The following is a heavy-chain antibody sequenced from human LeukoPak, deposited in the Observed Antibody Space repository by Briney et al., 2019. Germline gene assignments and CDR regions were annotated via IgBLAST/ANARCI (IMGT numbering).Heavy chain of an antibody. CDR1: GGSINTNGYY. J-gene: IGHJ4*02. CDR3: ARVGEDYAAYFDY. CDR2: IYYSGST. D-gene: IGHD4-17*01. Sequence: SETLSLTCSVSGGSINTNGYYWGWIRQPPGKGLEWIGYIYYSGSTNYNPSLKSRVTISVDTSKNQFSLKLSSVTAADTAVYYCARVGEDYAAYFDYWGQGTLVTVSS. V-gene: IGHV4-61*08.